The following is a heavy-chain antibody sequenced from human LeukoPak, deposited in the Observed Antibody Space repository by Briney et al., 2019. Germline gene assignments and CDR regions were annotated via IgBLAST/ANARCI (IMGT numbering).Heavy chain of an antibody. CDR3: ARVEGITIFGVVIPYFDY. D-gene: IGHD3-3*01. Sequence: GGSLRLSCAASGFTFSNYGMHWVRQAPGKGLEWVAFIWYDGSNKYYADSVKGRFTISRDNSQNTVYLQMNSLRAEDTAVYYCARVEGITIFGVVIPYFDYWGQGTLVTVSS. V-gene: IGHV3-30*02. J-gene: IGHJ4*02. CDR2: IWYDGSNK. CDR1: GFTFSNYG.